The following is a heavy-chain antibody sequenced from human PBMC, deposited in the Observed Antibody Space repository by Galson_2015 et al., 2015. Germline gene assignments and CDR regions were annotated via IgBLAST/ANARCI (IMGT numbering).Heavy chain of an antibody. D-gene: IGHD2-2*01. Sequence: SLRLSCAASGFSFNNAWMSWVRQAPGKGLEWVGRIESNTDGGTIDYAAPVKGRFTISRDDSKNTLYLQMNSLRTEDTAMYYCTTVAYCSSTSCPPYYSYYGMDVWGQGTTVAVSS. J-gene: IGHJ6*02. CDR3: TTVAYCSSTSCPPYYSYYGMDV. CDR1: GFSFNNAW. CDR2: IESNTDGGTI. V-gene: IGHV3-15*04.